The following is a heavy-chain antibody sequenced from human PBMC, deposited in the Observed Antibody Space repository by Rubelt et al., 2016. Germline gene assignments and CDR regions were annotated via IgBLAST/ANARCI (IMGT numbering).Heavy chain of an antibody. V-gene: IGHV4-34*01. CDR3: ARGRGSGSYGGYYFYGVDV. J-gene: IGHJ6*02. Sequence: VQLQQWGAGLLKPAETLSLTCAVYGGSFSGYSWSWIRLSPGKGLEWIGEISQGGTTNYNPSLKSRVTITSKNQFSLKLNSVTAADTAVYYCARGRGSGSYGGYYFYGVDVWGQGTTVTVAS. CDR1: GGSFSGYS. D-gene: IGHD1-26*01. CDR2: ISQGGTT.